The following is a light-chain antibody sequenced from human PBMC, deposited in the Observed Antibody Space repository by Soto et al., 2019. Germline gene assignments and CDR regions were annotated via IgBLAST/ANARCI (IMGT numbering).Light chain of an antibody. CDR2: DVY. V-gene: IGLV2-14*03. CDR1: SGDVGGHNA. Sequence: QSALTQPASVSGSPGQSITLSCTGTSGDVGGHNAVSWYQQHPGKAPKLLIYDVYNRPSGASTRFSGSKSGNTASLTISGLQAEDEADYYCSSYERSGAYVFGTGTKLTVL. J-gene: IGLJ1*01. CDR3: SSYERSGAYV.